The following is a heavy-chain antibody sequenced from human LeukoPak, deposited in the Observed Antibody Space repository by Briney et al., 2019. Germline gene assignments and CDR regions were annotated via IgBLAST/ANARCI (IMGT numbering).Heavy chain of an antibody. CDR3: ARDRVVVPAAFDY. Sequence: ASVTVSCTASGYTFTACYMHWVRQTRAQGSEWMGWINPNSGGTNYAQKFQGRVTMTRDTSISTAYMELSRLRSDDTAVYYCARDRVVVPAAFDYWGQGTLVTVSS. V-gene: IGHV1-2*02. D-gene: IGHD2-2*01. CDR1: GYTFTACY. J-gene: IGHJ4*02. CDR2: INPNSGGT.